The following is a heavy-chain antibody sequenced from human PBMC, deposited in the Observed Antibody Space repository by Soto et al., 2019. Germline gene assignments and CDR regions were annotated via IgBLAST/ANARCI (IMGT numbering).Heavy chain of an antibody. D-gene: IGHD3-22*01. CDR2: ISGSGGST. CDR3: AKDQSYDSPSDI. J-gene: IGHJ3*02. CDR1: GVTFSSYA. V-gene: IGHV3-23*01. Sequence: EVQLLESGGGLVQPGGSLRLSCAASGVTFSSYAMSWVRQAPGKGLEWVSAISGSGGSTYYADSVKGRFTISRDNSKNTLYLQMNSLRAEDTAVDYFAKDQSYDSPSDIWGQGTMVTVCS.